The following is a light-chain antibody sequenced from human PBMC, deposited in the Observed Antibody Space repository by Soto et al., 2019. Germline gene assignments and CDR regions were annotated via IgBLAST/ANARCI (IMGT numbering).Light chain of an antibody. CDR2: DVS. V-gene: IGLV2-14*03. Sequence: LTQPASVSGSPGQSIAISCTGTSSDVGDYNYVSWYQQHPGKAPKLMIYDVSERPSGVSNRFSGSKSGNTASLTISGLQAEDEADYYCSSYTSSNTLYLFGTGTKVTVL. J-gene: IGLJ1*01. CDR1: SSDVGDYNY. CDR3: SSYTSSNTLYL.